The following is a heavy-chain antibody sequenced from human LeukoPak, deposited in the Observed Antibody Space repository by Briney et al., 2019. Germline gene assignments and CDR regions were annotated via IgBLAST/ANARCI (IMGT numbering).Heavy chain of an antibody. J-gene: IGHJ4*02. CDR3: ATSLIWFGELSAPFDY. CDR2: ISSSGSYI. CDR1: RFPFSSYS. Sequence: GGSLRLSCAASRFPFSSYSMNWVRQAPGKGLEWVSSISSSGSYIYYADSVKGRFTISRDNSKNTLYLQMGSLRTEDMAVYYCATSLIWFGELSAPFDYWGQGTLVTVSS. D-gene: IGHD3-10*01. V-gene: IGHV3-21*01.